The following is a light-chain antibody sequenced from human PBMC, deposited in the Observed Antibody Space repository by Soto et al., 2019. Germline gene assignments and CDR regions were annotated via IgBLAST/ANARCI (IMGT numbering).Light chain of an antibody. CDR2: EVN. CDR3: SSYAGSINV. CDR1: SSDVGGYNY. V-gene: IGLV2-8*01. Sequence: QSALTQPPSASGSPGQSVAISCTGTSSDVGGYNYVSWYQQHPGKAPKLMIYEVNKRPSGVPDRFSGSKSGNTASLTVSGLQAEDEADYYCSSYAGSINVFGTGNKVTVL. J-gene: IGLJ1*01.